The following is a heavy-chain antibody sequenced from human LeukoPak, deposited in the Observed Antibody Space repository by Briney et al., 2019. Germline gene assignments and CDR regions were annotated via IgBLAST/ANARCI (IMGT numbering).Heavy chain of an antibody. J-gene: IGHJ6*03. Sequence: ASVKVSCKASGYTFTSYYMHWVRQAPGQGLEWMGIINPSGGSTSYAQKFQGRVTMTRDTSTSTVYMELSSLRSEDTAVYYCACSVAGIYYYMDVWGKGTTVTVSS. CDR2: INPSGGST. V-gene: IGHV1-46*01. CDR1: GYTFTSYY. CDR3: ACSVAGIYYYMDV. D-gene: IGHD6-19*01.